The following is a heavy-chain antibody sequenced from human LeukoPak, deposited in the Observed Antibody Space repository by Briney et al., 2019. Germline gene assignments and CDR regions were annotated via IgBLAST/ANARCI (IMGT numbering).Heavy chain of an antibody. CDR2: IYYSGST. Sequence: SETLSLTCTVSGGSISGYYWSWIRQPPGKGLEWIGYIYYSGSTNYNPSLKSRVTISVDTSKNQFSLKLSSVTAADTAVYYCARHEAYCSGGSCYPAFDYWGQGTLVTVSS. CDR3: ARHEAYCSGGSCYPAFDY. CDR1: GGSISGYY. V-gene: IGHV4-59*08. D-gene: IGHD2-15*01. J-gene: IGHJ4*02.